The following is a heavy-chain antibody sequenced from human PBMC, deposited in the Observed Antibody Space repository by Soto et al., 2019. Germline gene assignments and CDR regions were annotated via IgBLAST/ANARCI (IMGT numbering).Heavy chain of an antibody. J-gene: IGHJ4*02. CDR3: ARPLLDTAMVTPYFDY. Sequence: GESLKISCKGSGYSFTSYWIGWVHQMPGKGLEWMGIIYPGDSDTRYSPSFQGQVTISADKSISTAYLQWSSLKASDTAMYYCARPLLDTAMVTPYFDYWGQGTLVTVSS. D-gene: IGHD5-18*01. CDR2: IYPGDSDT. CDR1: GYSFTSYW. V-gene: IGHV5-51*07.